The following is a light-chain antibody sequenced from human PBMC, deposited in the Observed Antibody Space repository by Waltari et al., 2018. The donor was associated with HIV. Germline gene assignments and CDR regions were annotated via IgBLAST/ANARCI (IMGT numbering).Light chain of an antibody. Sequence: AIHLTQSPSSLSASLGDSVTLTCRASQAISTSLAWYQQRPGSPPNLLIYDVSSLDRGVPSRFSGSGFDTHFTLTINGLRAEDFATYHCQQYKNFPITFGRGTRLEIK. CDR1: QAISTS. CDR2: DVS. V-gene: IGKV1D-13*01. CDR3: QQYKNFPIT. J-gene: IGKJ5*01.